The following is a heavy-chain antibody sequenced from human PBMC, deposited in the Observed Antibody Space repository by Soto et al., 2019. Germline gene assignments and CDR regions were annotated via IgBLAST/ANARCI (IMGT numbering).Heavy chain of an antibody. CDR1: GYSFTSYW. CDR3: ARLDYYDSSGYYSNYYYYYGMDV. Sequence: GESLKISCKGSGYSFTSYWISWVRQMPGKGLEWMGRIDPSDSYTNYSPSFQGHVTISADKSISTAYLQWGSLKASDTAMYYCARLDYYDSSGYYSNYYYYYGMDVWGQGTTVTVSS. CDR2: IDPSDSYT. V-gene: IGHV5-10-1*01. J-gene: IGHJ6*02. D-gene: IGHD3-22*01.